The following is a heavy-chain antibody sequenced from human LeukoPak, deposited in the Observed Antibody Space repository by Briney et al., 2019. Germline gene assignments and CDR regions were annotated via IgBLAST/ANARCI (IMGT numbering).Heavy chain of an antibody. CDR2: ISSNGGST. V-gene: IGHV3-64*01. Sequence: GGSLRLSCAASGFTFSSYAMHWVRQAPGKGLEYVSAISSNGGSTFYANSVKGRFTISRDTSKNTLYLQMGSLRADDMAVYYCVRVSGSYGYWGHGTLVTVSS. D-gene: IGHD1-26*01. CDR3: VRVSGSYGY. J-gene: IGHJ4*01. CDR1: GFTFSSYA.